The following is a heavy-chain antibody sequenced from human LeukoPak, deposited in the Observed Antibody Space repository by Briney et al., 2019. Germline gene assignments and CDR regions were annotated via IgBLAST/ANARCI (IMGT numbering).Heavy chain of an antibody. J-gene: IGHJ5*02. D-gene: IGHD3-10*01. CDR2: INHSGST. Sequence: SETLSLTCAVYGGSFSGYYWSWIRQPPGKGLEWIGEINHSGSTNYNPSLKSRVTISVDTSKDQFSLKLSSVTAADTAVYYCAGRGPYGSGRWWFDPWGQGTLVTVSS. CDR1: GGSFSGYY. CDR3: AGRGPYGSGRWWFDP. V-gene: IGHV4-34*01.